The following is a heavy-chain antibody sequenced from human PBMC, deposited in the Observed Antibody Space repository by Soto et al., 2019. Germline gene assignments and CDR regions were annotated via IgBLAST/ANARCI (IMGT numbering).Heavy chain of an antibody. CDR3: ARGHIVVVPAAKTGEFYYYYYGMDV. CDR1: GCSISSSNW. D-gene: IGHD2-2*01. Sequence: GTLSLTCAVSGCSISSSNWWSWVRQPPGKGLEWIGEIYHSGSTNYNPSLKSRVTISVDKSKNQFSLKLSSVTAADTAVYYCARGHIVVVPAAKTGEFYYYYYGMDVWGQGTTVTVSS. V-gene: IGHV4-4*02. CDR2: IYHSGST. J-gene: IGHJ6*02.